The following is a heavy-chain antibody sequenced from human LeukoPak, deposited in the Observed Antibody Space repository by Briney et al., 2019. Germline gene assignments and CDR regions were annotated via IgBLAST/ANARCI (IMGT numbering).Heavy chain of an antibody. CDR2: IKKDGSEK. CDR3: ARQETSSYNGAFDI. V-gene: IGHV3-7*01. Sequence: GGSLRLSCAASGLTFSSYWMSWVRQAPGKGLEWVANIKKDGSEKYYVDSVKGRFTISRDNAKNSLYLQMNSLRADDTAVYHCARQETSSYNGAFDIWGRGTMVTVSS. J-gene: IGHJ3*02. D-gene: IGHD1-26*01. CDR1: GLTFSSYW.